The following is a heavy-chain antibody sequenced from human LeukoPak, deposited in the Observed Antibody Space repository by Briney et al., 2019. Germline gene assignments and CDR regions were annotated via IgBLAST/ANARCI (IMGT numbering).Heavy chain of an antibody. CDR2: VSGDTGNR. V-gene: IGHV1-18*01. CDR1: GYTFNSYG. Sequence: ASVKVSCKASGYTFNSYGISWVRQAPGQGLEWMGWVSGDTGNRNYAQKFQGRVTMTTDISTSIGYMDLRSLRSDDTAVYYCARPMVTSDSDAFDIWGQGTMVTVSS. D-gene: IGHD2-21*02. J-gene: IGHJ3*02. CDR3: ARPMVTSDSDAFDI.